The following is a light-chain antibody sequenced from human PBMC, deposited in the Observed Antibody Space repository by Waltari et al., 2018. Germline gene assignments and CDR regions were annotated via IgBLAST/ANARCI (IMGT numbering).Light chain of an antibody. CDR1: SSDVCTYNF. CDR3: CSHTGSSPWM. Sequence: QSALTQPRSVSGSPGQSVTISCTGTSSDVCTYNFVSWYQQHPGKVHKLIISDVSKRPAGVPDRFSGSKFGNAASLTISGLQAEDEADYYCCSHTGSSPWMFGGGTKLTVL. V-gene: IGLV2-11*01. CDR2: DVS. J-gene: IGLJ3*02.